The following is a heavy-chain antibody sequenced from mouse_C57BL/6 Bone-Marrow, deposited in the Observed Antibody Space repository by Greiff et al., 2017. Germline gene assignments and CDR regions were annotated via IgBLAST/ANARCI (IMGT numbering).Heavy chain of an antibody. CDR1: GYTFTDYY. Sequence: QVQLQQSGAELVRPGASVKLSCKASGYTFTDYYINWVKQRPGQGLEWIARIYPGSGNTYYNEKFKGKATLTAEKSSSTDYMQLSSLTSEDSAVYFCAKKGGGDLLWLRRGFAYWGQGTLVTVSA. CDR2: IYPGSGNT. CDR3: AKKGGGDLLWLRRGFAY. D-gene: IGHD2-2*01. V-gene: IGHV1-76*01. J-gene: IGHJ3*01.